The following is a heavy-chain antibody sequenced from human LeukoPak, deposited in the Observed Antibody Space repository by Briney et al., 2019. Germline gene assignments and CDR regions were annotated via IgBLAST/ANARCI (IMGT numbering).Heavy chain of an antibody. V-gene: IGHV4-59*01. CDR1: GGSISSYY. Sequence: SETLSLTCTVSGGSISSYYWNWIRQPPGKGLEWIGYIYYSGSTNYNPSLKSRVTISVDTSKNQFSLKLSSVTAADTAVYYCARDLSVKRPSSGWHLHWLDPWGQGTLVTVSS. CDR2: IYYSGST. D-gene: IGHD6-19*01. CDR3: ARDLSVKRPSSGWHLHWLDP. J-gene: IGHJ5*02.